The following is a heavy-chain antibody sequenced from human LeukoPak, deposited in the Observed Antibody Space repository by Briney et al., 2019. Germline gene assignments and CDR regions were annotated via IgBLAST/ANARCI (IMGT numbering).Heavy chain of an antibody. V-gene: IGHV3-21*01. CDR3: ARSGFAGWSS. D-gene: IGHD5-12*01. CDR2: ISSSSSYI. Sequence: GGSLRLSCAASGFTFSNAWMSWVRQAPGKGLEWVSSISSSSSYIYYADSVKGRFTISRDNAKNSLYLQMNSLRAEDTAVYYCARSGFAGWSSWGQGTLVTVSS. CDR1: GFTFSNAW. J-gene: IGHJ5*02.